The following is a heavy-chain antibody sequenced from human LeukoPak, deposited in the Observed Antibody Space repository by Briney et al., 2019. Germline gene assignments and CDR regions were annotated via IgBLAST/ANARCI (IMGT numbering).Heavy chain of an antibody. V-gene: IGHV3-74*01. D-gene: IGHD6-19*01. CDR2: IKTDGTTK. J-gene: IGHJ4*02. Sequence: GESLRLSGTGSGFIFSTYWMHWVRQAPGKGLWVSRIKTDGTTKYYADSVKGRFTISRDNAKNSLYLQMNSLRAEDTAVYYCARDGPRGIAVAGTYYFDYWGQGTLVTVSS. CDR1: GFIFSTYW. CDR3: ARDGPRGIAVAGTYYFDY.